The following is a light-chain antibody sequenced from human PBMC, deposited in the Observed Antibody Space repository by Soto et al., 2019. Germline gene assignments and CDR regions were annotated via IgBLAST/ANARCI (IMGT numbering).Light chain of an antibody. Sequence: SYELTQPPSVSVAPGQTARITCGGTNIGSKTVHWYQQRPGQAPVRVVYDDRDRPSGIPERFSGSNSGNTAALTISRVEAGDEADYYCQVWDSSSDHHLFGGGTKLTVL. J-gene: IGLJ2*01. CDR2: DDR. CDR3: QVWDSSSDHHL. CDR1: NIGSKT. V-gene: IGLV3-21*02.